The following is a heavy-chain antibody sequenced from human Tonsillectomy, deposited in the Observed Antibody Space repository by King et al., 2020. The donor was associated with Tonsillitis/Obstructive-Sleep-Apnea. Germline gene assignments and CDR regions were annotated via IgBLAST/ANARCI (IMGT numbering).Heavy chain of an antibody. CDR1: GFTFSNAW. D-gene: IGHD5-24*01. Sequence: VQLVESGGGLVKPGGSLRLSCAASGFTFSNAWMSWVRQAPGKGLEWVGRIKSKTDGGTTDYAAPVKGRFTISRDDSKNTLYLQMNSLKTGDTAVYYCTTHRDGYNKGGGFDYWGQGTLVTVSS. CDR3: TTHRDGYNKGGGFDY. V-gene: IGHV3-15*01. CDR2: IKSKTDGGTT. J-gene: IGHJ4*02.